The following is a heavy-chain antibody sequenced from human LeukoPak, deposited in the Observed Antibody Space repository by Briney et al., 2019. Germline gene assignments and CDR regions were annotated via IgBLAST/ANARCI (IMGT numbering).Heavy chain of an antibody. Sequence: SETLSLTCTVSGGSISSYYWSWIRQPPGKGLEWIGYIYYSGSTNYNPSLKSRVTISVDTSKNQFSLKLSSVTAADTAVYYCARDVNSGSYAVWGRGTLVTVSS. V-gene: IGHV4-59*01. CDR2: IYYSGST. CDR3: ARDVNSGSYAV. J-gene: IGHJ4*02. D-gene: IGHD1-26*01. CDR1: GGSISSYY.